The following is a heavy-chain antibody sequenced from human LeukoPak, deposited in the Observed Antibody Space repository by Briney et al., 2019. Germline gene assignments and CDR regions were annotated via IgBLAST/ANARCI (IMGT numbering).Heavy chain of an antibody. V-gene: IGHV4-4*07. J-gene: IGHJ5*02. CDR1: GGSISSYY. Sequence: SETLSLTCTVSGGSISSYYWSWIRQPAGKGLEWIGRIYTSGSTNYNPSLESRVTMSVDTSKNQFSLKLSSVTAADTAVYYCARLPKSGSGRQGWFDPWGQGTLVTVSS. CDR2: IYTSGST. CDR3: ARLPKSGSGRQGWFDP. D-gene: IGHD3-10*01.